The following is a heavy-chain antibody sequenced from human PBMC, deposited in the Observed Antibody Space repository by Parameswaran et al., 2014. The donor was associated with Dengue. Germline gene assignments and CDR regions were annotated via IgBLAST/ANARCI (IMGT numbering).Heavy chain of an antibody. J-gene: IGHJ6*02. CDR3: ARDLIFSGSGQSNIVVVPASEDYYYYYGMDV. Sequence: KWIRQPPGKRLEWVSSISSSSSYIYYADSVKGRFTISRDNAKNSLYLQMNSLRAEDTAVYYCARDLIFSGSGQSNIVVVPASEDYYYYYGMDVWGQGTTVTVSS. CDR2: ISSSSSYI. V-gene: IGHV3-21*01. D-gene: IGHD2-2*01.